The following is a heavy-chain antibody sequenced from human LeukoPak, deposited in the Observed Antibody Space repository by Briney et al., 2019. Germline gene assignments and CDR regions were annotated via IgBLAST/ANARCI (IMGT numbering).Heavy chain of an antibody. CDR1: GFIFSSYA. CDR3: AKGLFMYDY. V-gene: IGHV3-23*01. Sequence: GGSLRLSCAASGFIFSSYAMKWVRQVPGKGLEWVSTIAGSGTYYADSVKGRFTISRDNSKNTLYLQMNSLRAEDTAVYYCAKGLFMYDYWGQGTLVTVSS. J-gene: IGHJ4*02. D-gene: IGHD3-10*02. CDR2: IAGSGT.